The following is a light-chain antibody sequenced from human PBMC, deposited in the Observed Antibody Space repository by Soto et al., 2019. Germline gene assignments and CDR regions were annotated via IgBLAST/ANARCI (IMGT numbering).Light chain of an antibody. V-gene: IGKV3D-15*01. CDR2: GAS. CDR3: QQYNSWPLT. CDR1: QSIRSN. Sequence: EIVMTQSPATLSVSPGERVTLSCRASQSIRSNLAWYQQQPGQTPRLLIYGASTRATDIPARFSGSGSGTEXTLTVSSLQSEDFAVYYCQQYNSWPLTFSGGTKVEIK. J-gene: IGKJ4*01.